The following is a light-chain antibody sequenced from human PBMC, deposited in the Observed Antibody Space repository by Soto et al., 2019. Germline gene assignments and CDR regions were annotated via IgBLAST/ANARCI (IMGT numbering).Light chain of an antibody. Sequence: EIVLTQSPGTLSLSPVERATLSFRSSQSVSNNYLAWYQQKPGQAPRLLIYGASNRATGIPDRFSGSGSGTDFTLTISRLEPEDFAVYYCQQYGSSPRTFGQGTKVDIK. CDR1: QSVSNNY. CDR2: GAS. CDR3: QQYGSSPRT. J-gene: IGKJ1*01. V-gene: IGKV3-20*01.